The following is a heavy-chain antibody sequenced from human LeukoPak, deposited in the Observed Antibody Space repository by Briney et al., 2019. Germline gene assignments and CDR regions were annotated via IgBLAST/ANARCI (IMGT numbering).Heavy chain of an antibody. CDR2: IYTSGST. V-gene: IGHV4-61*02. CDR3: ARVWYISGWANALDV. J-gene: IGHJ3*01. CDR1: GGSISSGSYY. Sequence: KPSETLSLTCTVSGGSISSGSYYWSWIRQPAGKGLEWIGRIYTSGSTNYNPSLKSRVTISVDTSKNQFSLRLSSVTAADTAVYYCARVWYISGWANALDVWGQGTLVTVSS. D-gene: IGHD6-19*01.